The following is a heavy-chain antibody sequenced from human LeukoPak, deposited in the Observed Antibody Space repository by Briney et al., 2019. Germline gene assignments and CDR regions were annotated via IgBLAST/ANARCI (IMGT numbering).Heavy chain of an antibody. J-gene: IGHJ3*02. CDR2: IYYSGST. CDR1: GGSISSSSYY. Sequence: SSETLSLTCTVSGGSISSSSYYWGWIRQSPGKGLEWIGSIYYSGSTYYNPSLKSRVTISVDTSKNQFSLKLSSVTAADTAVYYCAGVATNDIDAFDIWGQGTMVTVSS. V-gene: IGHV4-39*01. D-gene: IGHD5-12*01. CDR3: AGVATNDIDAFDI.